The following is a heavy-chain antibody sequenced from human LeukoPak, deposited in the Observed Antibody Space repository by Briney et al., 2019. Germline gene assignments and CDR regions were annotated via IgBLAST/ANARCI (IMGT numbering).Heavy chain of an antibody. CDR3: ARHNGGSYQFDY. Sequence: SETLSLTCTVSGVSISSSNSYWGWIRQPPGKGLEWIGSIYYSGNTYYNASLKSQVSISIDTSKNQFSLKLSSVTAADTAVYYCARHNGGSYQFDYWGQGTLVTVSS. CDR2: IYYSGNT. CDR1: GVSISSSNSY. V-gene: IGHV4-39*01. D-gene: IGHD1-26*01. J-gene: IGHJ4*02.